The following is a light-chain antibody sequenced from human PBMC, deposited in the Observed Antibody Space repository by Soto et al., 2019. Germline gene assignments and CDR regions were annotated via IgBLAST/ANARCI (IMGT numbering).Light chain of an antibody. CDR3: SSYTSSSTL. CDR1: GSDVGGYNY. V-gene: IGLV2-14*01. CDR2: EVS. J-gene: IGLJ2*01. Sequence: QSALTQPASVSGSPGQSITISCTGTGSDVGGYNYVSWYQQHPGKAPKLMIYEVSNRPSGVSNRFSGSKSGNTASLTISGLQAEDEAEYYCSSYTSSSTLFGGGTKLTVL.